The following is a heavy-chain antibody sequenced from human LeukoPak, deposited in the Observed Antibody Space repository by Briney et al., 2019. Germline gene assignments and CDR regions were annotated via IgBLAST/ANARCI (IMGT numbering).Heavy chain of an antibody. D-gene: IGHD6-13*01. Sequence: GGSLRLSCAASGFTFDDYAMHWVRQAPGKGLEWVSGISWNSGSIGYADSVKGRFTISRDNAKNSLYLQMNSLRAEDTALYYCAKDKGWGSSQNFDYWGQGTLVTVSS. CDR3: AKDKGWGSSQNFDY. V-gene: IGHV3-9*01. J-gene: IGHJ4*02. CDR1: GFTFDDYA. CDR2: ISWNSGSI.